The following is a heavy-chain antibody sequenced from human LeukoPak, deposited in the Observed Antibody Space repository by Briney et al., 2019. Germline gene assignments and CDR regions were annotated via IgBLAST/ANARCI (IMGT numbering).Heavy chain of an antibody. CDR2: INPNSGGT. D-gene: IGHD3-10*01. J-gene: IGHJ5*02. CDR1: GYTFTGYY. V-gene: IGHV1-2*02. CDR3: AGERGDGLLLWFGVSSEADKNWFDP. Sequence: GASVKVSCKASGYTFTGYYMHWVRQAPGQGLEWMGWINPNSGGTNYAQKFQGRVTMTRDTSISTAYMELSRLRSDDTAVYYCAGERGDGLLLWFGVSSEADKNWFDPWGQGTLVTVSS.